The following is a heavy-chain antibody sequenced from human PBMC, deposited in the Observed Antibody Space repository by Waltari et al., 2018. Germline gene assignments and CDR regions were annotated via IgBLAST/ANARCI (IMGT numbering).Heavy chain of an antibody. J-gene: IGHJ4*02. D-gene: IGHD3-10*01. Sequence: QVQLVQSGAEVKKPGASVKVSCKASGYTFTGYYMHWVRKAPGKGLEWMGRINPNSGGTNYAQKFQGRVTMTRDTSISTAYMELSRLRSDDTAVYYCARSYYYGSGSYYGHYFDYWGQGTLVTVSS. CDR3: ARSYYYGSGSYYGHYFDY. CDR1: GYTFTGYY. V-gene: IGHV1-2*06. CDR2: INPNSGGT.